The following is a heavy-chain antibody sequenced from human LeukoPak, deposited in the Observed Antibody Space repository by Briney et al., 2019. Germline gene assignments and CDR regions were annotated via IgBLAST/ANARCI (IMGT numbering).Heavy chain of an antibody. CDR2: IHYSGTT. Sequence: SETLSLTCTVSGGSISDKYWSWIRQHPGKGLEWIGYIHYSGTTSYNPSLKSRVVISVDTSKNQFSLKLNSVTAADTAMYYCATVPGYSYGYGYFDYWGQGTLVTVSS. J-gene: IGHJ4*02. D-gene: IGHD5-18*01. V-gene: IGHV4-59*01. CDR1: GGSISDKY. CDR3: ATVPGYSYGYGYFDY.